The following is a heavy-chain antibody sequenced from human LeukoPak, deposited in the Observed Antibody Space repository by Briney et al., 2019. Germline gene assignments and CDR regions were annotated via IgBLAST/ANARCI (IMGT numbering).Heavy chain of an antibody. Sequence: GGSLRLSCAASGFTFSSYSMNWVRQAPGKGLEWVSSISSSSSYIYYADSVKGRFTISRDNAKNSLYLQMNSLRAEDTAVYYCASQLYSRVLIVDYWGQGTLVTVSS. V-gene: IGHV3-21*01. D-gene: IGHD3-10*01. CDR3: ASQLYSRVLIVDY. CDR2: ISSSSSYI. J-gene: IGHJ4*02. CDR1: GFTFSSYS.